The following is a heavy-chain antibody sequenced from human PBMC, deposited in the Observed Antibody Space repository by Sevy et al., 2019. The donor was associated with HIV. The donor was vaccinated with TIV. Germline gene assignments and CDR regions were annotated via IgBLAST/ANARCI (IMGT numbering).Heavy chain of an antibody. D-gene: IGHD2-2*01. Sequence: SETLSLTCTVSGGSITSTNYYWSWIRQPAGKGLEWIGRVYVRGSPNYNPSLKSRVSISLDMSKNQFALRLTSVTAADTAGYFCAGDRYCSSSSCNERFYYYMDVWGKGTTVTVSS. CDR2: VYVRGSP. CDR1: GGSITSTNYY. J-gene: IGHJ6*03. V-gene: IGHV4-61*02. CDR3: AGDRYCSSSSCNERFYYYMDV.